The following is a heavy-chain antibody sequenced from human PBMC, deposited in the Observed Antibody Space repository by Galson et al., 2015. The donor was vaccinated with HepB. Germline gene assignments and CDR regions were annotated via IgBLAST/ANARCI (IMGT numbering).Heavy chain of an antibody. Sequence: SVKVSCKASGYTFTSYALYWVRQAPGQRLEWMGWINTGNGHTKYSQNLQGRVTITRDTSASTAYMELSSLRSEDTAVYYCARNQDGGYTSSYYHMDVWGKGTTVAVSS. V-gene: IGHV1-3*04. CDR2: INTGNGHT. CDR3: ARNQDGGYTSSYYHMDV. J-gene: IGHJ6*03. D-gene: IGHD4-17*01. CDR1: GYTFTSYA.